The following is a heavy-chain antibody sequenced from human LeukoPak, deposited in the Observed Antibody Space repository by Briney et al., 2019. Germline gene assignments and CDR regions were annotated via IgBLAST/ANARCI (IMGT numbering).Heavy chain of an antibody. CDR2: IYYSGST. J-gene: IGHJ5*02. D-gene: IGHD4-23*01. Sequence: TLSLTCTVSGGSISSGGYYWSWIRQHPGKGLEWIGYIYYSGSTYYNPSLKSRVTISVDTSKNQFSLKLSSVTAADTAVYYCARDGYGGNSAVDPWGQGTPVTVSS. CDR3: ARDGYGGNSAVDP. V-gene: IGHV4-31*03. CDR1: GGSISSGGYY.